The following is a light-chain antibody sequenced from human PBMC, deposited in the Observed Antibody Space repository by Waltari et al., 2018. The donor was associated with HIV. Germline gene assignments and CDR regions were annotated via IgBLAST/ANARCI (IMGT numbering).Light chain of an antibody. V-gene: IGLV3-1*01. CDR2: QDT. Sequence: SYKLTQPPSVPVSPGRTASISCPGMEWRDKFVCWYQQKPGQSPVLVIYQDTKRPSGIPERLSGSNSGNTATLTISGTQAMDEADYYCHAWDSSTVVFGGGTKLTVL. CDR1: EWRDKF. J-gene: IGLJ2*01. CDR3: HAWDSSTVV.